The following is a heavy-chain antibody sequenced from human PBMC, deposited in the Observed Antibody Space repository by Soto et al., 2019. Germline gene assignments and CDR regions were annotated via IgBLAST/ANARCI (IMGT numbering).Heavy chain of an antibody. D-gene: IGHD6-19*01. Sequence: PGGSLRLSCAASGFTFSNYAMNWFRQAPGKGLVWVSRIHFDGSTTHYADSVKGRFTISRDNAKNTLSLQMNSLRAEDTAVYYYEREAYISGSYRFDYWGKGPVAT. CDR2: IHFDGSTT. CDR1: GFTFSNYA. CDR3: EREAYISGSYRFDY. J-gene: IGHJ4*02. V-gene: IGHV3-74*01.